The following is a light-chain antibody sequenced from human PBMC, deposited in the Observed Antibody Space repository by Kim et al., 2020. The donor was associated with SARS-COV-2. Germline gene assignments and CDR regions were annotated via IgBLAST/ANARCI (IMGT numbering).Light chain of an antibody. CDR2: RTS. Sequence: PGGTVTLTCASSTGAVTSAHNANWFQQKPGQAPRSLIHRTSNRHSWTPARFSGSLLGDKAALTLSHVQPEDEADYYCLLNYGGPWVFGGGTQLTVL. J-gene: IGLJ3*02. CDR1: TGAVTSAHN. V-gene: IGLV7-43*01. CDR3: LLNYGGPWV.